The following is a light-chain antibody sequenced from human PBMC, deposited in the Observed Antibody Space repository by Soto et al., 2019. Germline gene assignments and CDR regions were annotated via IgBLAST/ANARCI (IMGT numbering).Light chain of an antibody. CDR1: SSDVGGYKY. CDR2: EVS. Sequence: QSALTQPPSASGSPGQSVTISCTGTSSDVGGYKYVSWYQQHPGKAPKVMIYEVSKRPSGVPDCFSGSKSGNTASLTVSGLQAEDEADYYCSSYAGSDLYVFGSGTKLTVL. V-gene: IGLV2-8*01. J-gene: IGLJ1*01. CDR3: SSYAGSDLYV.